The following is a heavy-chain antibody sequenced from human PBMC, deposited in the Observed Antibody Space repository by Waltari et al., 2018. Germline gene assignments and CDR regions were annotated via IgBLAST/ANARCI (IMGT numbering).Heavy chain of an antibody. D-gene: IGHD3-22*01. V-gene: IGHV3-23*01. CDR2: IGAVTST. CDR1: GFSFRSFG. J-gene: IGHJ4*02. Sequence: EVQLLESGGGLVQPGGSLRLSCAAPGFSFRSFGLRRVRQAPGKGLEWVSAIGAVTSTYYADSVKGRFTISRDNSKNTLFLQMNSLRAEDTAIYYCARVHSLGQYDTSGAESNFDHWGQGALVTVSS. CDR3: ARVHSLGQYDTSGAESNFDH.